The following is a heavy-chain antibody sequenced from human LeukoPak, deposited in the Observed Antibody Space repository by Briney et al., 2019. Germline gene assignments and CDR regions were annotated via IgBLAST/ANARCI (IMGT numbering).Heavy chain of an antibody. J-gene: IGHJ4*02. V-gene: IGHV4-59*08. D-gene: IGHD1-1*01. CDR3: ARLRGVRIDY. CDR2: IYYSGST. CDR1: GGSFSGYY. Sequence: PSETLSLTCAVYGGSFSGYYWSWIRQPPGKGLEWIGYIYYSGSTNYNPSLKSRVTISVDTSKNQFSLKLSSVTAADTAVYYCARLRGVRIDYWGQGTLVTVSS.